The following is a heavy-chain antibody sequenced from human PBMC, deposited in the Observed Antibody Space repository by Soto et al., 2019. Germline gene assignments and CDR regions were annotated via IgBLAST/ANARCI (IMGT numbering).Heavy chain of an antibody. Sequence: QVHLVESGGGVVQPGRSLRLSCAASGFTFSSYGMHWVRQAPGKGLEWVAVISYDGSNKYYADSVKGRFTISRDNSKHSLFLQMNSLRAEDTSLYYCAKDYQHNYDTWGQGTLVTVSS. CDR2: ISYDGSNK. J-gene: IGHJ5*02. CDR3: AKDYQHNYDT. V-gene: IGHV3-30*18. D-gene: IGHD2-2*01. CDR1: GFTFSSYG.